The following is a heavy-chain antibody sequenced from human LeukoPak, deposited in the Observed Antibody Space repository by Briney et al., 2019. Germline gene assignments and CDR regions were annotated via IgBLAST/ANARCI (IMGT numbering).Heavy chain of an antibody. V-gene: IGHV1-69*13. CDR3: ARDSISRYDILTGYLNWFDP. CDR1: GGTFSSYA. Sequence: SVKVSCKASGGTFSSYAVSWVRQAPGQGLEWMGGIIPIFGTANYAQKFQGRVTITADESTSTAYMELSSLRSEDTAVYYCARDSISRYDILTGYLNWFDPWGQGTLVTVSS. CDR2: IIPIFGTA. D-gene: IGHD3-9*01. J-gene: IGHJ5*02.